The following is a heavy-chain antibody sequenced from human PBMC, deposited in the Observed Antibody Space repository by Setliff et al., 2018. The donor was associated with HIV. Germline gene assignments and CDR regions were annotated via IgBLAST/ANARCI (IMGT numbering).Heavy chain of an antibody. CDR1: GGFISSSSYY. CDR3: ARHRYSSSINWFDP. Sequence: SETLSLTCTVSGGFISSSSYYWGWIRQPPGKGLEWIGSIFNDGRTYYNPSLKSRITIPMDTSQNQFSLKLTSVTATDTAVYYCARHRYSSSINWFDPWGQGTLVTVSS. V-gene: IGHV4-39*01. CDR2: IFNDGRT. D-gene: IGHD6-13*01. J-gene: IGHJ5*02.